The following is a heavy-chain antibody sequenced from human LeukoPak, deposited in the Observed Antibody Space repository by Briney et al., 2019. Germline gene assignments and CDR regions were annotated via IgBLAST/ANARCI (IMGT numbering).Heavy chain of an antibody. J-gene: IGHJ4*02. D-gene: IGHD1-1*01. CDR2: IYYSGST. V-gene: IGHV4-39*01. CDR1: GGSISSSSYY. CDR3: ARLGLGERGRQVDY. Sequence: SETPSLTCTVSGGSISSSSYYWGWIRQPPGKGLEWIGSIYYSGSTYYNPSLKSRVTISVDTSKNQFSLKLSSVTAADTAVYYCARLGLGERGRQVDYWSQGTLVTVSS.